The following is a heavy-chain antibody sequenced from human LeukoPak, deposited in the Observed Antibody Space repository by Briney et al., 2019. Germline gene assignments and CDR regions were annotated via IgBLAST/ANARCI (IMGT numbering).Heavy chain of an antibody. CDR1: GFTFSSYG. J-gene: IGHJ4*02. Sequence: GGTLRLSCAASGFTFSSYGMSWVRQAPGKGLEWVSTISGSGGSTYYADSVKGRFTISRDNSKNTLYLQMNSLRAEDTAVYYCAKTYVWYYFDYWGQGVLVTVSS. V-gene: IGHV3-23*01. CDR3: AKTYVWYYFDY. CDR2: ISGSGGST. D-gene: IGHD3-16*01.